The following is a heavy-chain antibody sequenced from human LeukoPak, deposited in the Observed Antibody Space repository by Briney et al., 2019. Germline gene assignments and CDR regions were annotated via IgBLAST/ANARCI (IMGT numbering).Heavy chain of an antibody. CDR1: GGSFSGYY. V-gene: IGHV4-34*01. CDR3: AGRGGGWRYYFDY. J-gene: IGHJ4*02. D-gene: IGHD6-19*01. Sequence: PSETLSLTCAVYGGSFSGYYWSWIRQPPGKGLEWIGSIYYSGSTYYNPSLKRRVTISVDTSKNQFSLKLSSVTAADTAVYYCAGRGGGWRYYFDYWGQGTLVTVSS. CDR2: IYYSGST.